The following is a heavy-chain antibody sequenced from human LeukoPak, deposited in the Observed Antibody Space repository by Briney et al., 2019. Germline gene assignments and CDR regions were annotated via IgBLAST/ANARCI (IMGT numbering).Heavy chain of an antibody. V-gene: IGHV1-2*02. J-gene: IGHJ5*02. D-gene: IGHD2-2*01. Sequence: ASVKVSCKASGYTFTAYYLHWVRQAPGQGLEWMGWINPNSGGTNYAQNFQGRVTMTRDTSISTAYMELTSLRSDDTAVYYCARDGCSSTSCYLSPNSNWFDPWGQGTLVTVSS. CDR3: ARDGCSSTSCYLSPNSNWFDP. CDR1: GYTFTAYY. CDR2: INPNSGGT.